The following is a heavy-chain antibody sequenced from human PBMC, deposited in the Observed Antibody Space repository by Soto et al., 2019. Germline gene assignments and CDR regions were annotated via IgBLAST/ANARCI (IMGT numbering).Heavy chain of an antibody. D-gene: IGHD3-16*01. J-gene: IGHJ3*01. Sequence: QVQLVESGGGVFQPGTYLRLSCAASGITFRQYGMHWVRQAPGKGLEWVAVIFYDGTEQYYADSVKGRFAISRDNPGNMVYLQMNSLRAEDTGVYYCVRGWGSLVHLSCSDFWGHGTTVVVSS. CDR3: VRGWGSLVHLSCSDF. CDR2: IFYDGTEQ. V-gene: IGHV3-33*01. CDR1: GITFRQYG.